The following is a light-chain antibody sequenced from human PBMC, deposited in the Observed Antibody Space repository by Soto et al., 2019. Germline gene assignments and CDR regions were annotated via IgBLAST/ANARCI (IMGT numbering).Light chain of an antibody. Sequence: QSVLTQPPSGSGAPGQRVTISCTGSSSNIGAGYDVHWYQQLPGTAPKLLIYGNSNRPSGVPDRFSGSKSGTSASLAITGLQAEDEAHYYCQSYDSSLSAVVFGGGTKVTLL. CDR1: SSNIGAGYD. CDR3: QSYDSSLSAVV. CDR2: GNS. V-gene: IGLV1-40*01. J-gene: IGLJ2*01.